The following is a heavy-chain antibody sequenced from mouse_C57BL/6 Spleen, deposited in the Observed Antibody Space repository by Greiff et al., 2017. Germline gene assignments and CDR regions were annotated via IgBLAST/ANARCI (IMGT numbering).Heavy chain of an antibody. J-gene: IGHJ4*01. CDR1: GYAFRSSW. CDR3: ARSPHYDYEDAMDD. CDR2: IYPGDGDT. Sequence: VQLQQSGPELVKPGASVKISCKASGYAFRSSWMNWVKQRPGKGLEWIGRIYPGDGDTNYNGKFKGKATLTADKSSRTAYIQLRSLTSEDAVVYFSARSPHYDYEDAMDDTGQKNSETASS. V-gene: IGHV1-82*01. D-gene: IGHD2-4*01.